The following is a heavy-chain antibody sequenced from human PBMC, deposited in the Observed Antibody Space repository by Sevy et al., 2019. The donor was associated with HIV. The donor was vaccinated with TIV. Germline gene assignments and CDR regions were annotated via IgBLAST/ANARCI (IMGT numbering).Heavy chain of an antibody. D-gene: IGHD3-22*01. V-gene: IGHV4-61*01. CDR2: VSYSGRT. CDR3: AREIYFYENSGFYYFDS. J-gene: IGHJ4*02. CDR1: VASVSSGKYY. Sequence: SETLSLTCNVSVASVSSGKYYWTWIRQPPGKDLEWIGHVSYSGRTNYNPSLKSRVTISEDTSKNQFSLSLNSVTAAYTATYYCAREIYFYENSGFYYFDSWGLGILVTVSS.